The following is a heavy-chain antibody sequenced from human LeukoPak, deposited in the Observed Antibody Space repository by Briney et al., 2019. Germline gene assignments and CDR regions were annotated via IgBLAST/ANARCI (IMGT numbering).Heavy chain of an antibody. CDR2: IYTSGST. CDR1: GGSISSGSYY. CDR3: ASFSDIILSTGLVGQF. D-gene: IGHD2-8*01. Sequence: PSETLSLTCTVSGGSISSGSYYWSWIRQPAGKGLEWIGRIYTSGSTNYNPSLKSRVTISVDTSKNQFPLKLSSVTAADTAIYYCASFSDIILSTGLVGQFWGRGTLVTVSS. J-gene: IGHJ4*02. V-gene: IGHV4-61*02.